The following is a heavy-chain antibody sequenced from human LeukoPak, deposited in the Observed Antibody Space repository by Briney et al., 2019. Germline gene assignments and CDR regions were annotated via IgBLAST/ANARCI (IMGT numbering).Heavy chain of an antibody. CDR1: GGTFSSYA. CDR2: IIPIFGTA. CDR3: AVTEYCSSTSCYYSDY. Sequence: GSSVKVSCKASGGTFSSYAISWVRQAPGQGLEWMGGIIPIFGTANYAQKFQGRVTITADESTSTAYMELSSLRSEDTAVYYCAVTEYCSSTSCYYSDYWGQGTLVIVSS. J-gene: IGHJ4*02. V-gene: IGHV1-69*01. D-gene: IGHD2-2*01.